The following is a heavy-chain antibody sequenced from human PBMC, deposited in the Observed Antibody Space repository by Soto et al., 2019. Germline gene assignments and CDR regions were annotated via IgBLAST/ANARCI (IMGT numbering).Heavy chain of an antibody. CDR3: ARWFTGGNFDYFDY. J-gene: IGHJ4*02. CDR1: GFTFSSDW. Sequence: GGSLKLSCAASGFTFSSDWMHWFRQAPGKGLVWVSRIDSSGRTTTYADSVKGRFTISRDNAKNTLYLQMNGLRAEDTALYYCARWFTGGNFDYFDYWGQGTQVTVSS. D-gene: IGHD2-21*02. CDR2: IDSSGRTT. V-gene: IGHV3-74*01.